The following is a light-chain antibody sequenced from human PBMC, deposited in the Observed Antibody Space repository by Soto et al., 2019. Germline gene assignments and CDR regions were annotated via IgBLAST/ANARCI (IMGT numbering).Light chain of an antibody. CDR1: SSSIGSNY. CDR3: ASWDGSLSGRV. CDR2: GNN. Sequence: QPVLTQPPSASGTPGQRVTISCSGSSSSIGSNYVYWYRQLPGTAPKLLVYGNNQRPSGVPDRFSGSKSGTSGSLAISGLRSEDEADYYCASWDGSLSGRVFGGGTKVTVL. J-gene: IGLJ3*02. V-gene: IGLV1-47*01.